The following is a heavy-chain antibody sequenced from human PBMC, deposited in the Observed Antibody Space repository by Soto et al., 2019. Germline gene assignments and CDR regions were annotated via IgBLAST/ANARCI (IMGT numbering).Heavy chain of an antibody. Sequence: QVQLVQSGAEVKKPGSSVKVSCKASGGTFSSYTISWVRQAPGQGLEWMGRIIPILGIANYAQKFQGRVTITADKSTSTAYMELSSLRSEDTAVYYCARDGGAMVRGVTEHPAEYWGQGTLVTVSS. CDR2: IIPILGIA. CDR1: GGTFSSYT. V-gene: IGHV1-69*08. D-gene: IGHD3-10*01. J-gene: IGHJ4*02. CDR3: ARDGGAMVRGVTEHPAEY.